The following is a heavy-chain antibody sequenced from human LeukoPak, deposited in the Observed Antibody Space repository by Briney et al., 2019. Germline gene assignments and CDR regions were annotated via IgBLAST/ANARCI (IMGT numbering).Heavy chain of an antibody. J-gene: IGHJ4*02. CDR1: GGTFSSYA. D-gene: IGHD6-19*01. CDR2: SRNKAKSYTT. Sequence: SCKASGGTFSSYAISWVRQAPGKGLEWVGRSRNKAKSYTTEYAASVKGRFTISRDDSKNSLYLQMNSLKTEDTAVYYCVRVGSVAGSDYLDFWGQGTLVTVSS. V-gene: IGHV3-72*01. CDR3: VRVGSVAGSDYLDF.